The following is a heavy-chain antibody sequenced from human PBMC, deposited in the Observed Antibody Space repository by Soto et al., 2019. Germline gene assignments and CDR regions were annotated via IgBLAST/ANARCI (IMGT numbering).Heavy chain of an antibody. CDR1: GYTFTDNY. J-gene: IGHJ4*02. D-gene: IGHD3-10*01. Sequence: PSVKVSCKASGYTFTDNYLHWVRQAPGQGLEWMGWINPKSGGTDFAQKFQGRVTMTRDTATTTAYMELSRLRSDDTAVYCCARAYSGSGSPKFWGQGTLVTVSS. CDR3: ARAYSGSGSPKF. CDR2: INPKSGGT. V-gene: IGHV1-2*02.